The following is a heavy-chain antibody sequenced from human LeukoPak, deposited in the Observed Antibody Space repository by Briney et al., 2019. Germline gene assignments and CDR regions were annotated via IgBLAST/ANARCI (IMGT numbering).Heavy chain of an antibody. CDR3: ARGGGGKRFDY. CDR2: IGAAGDI. CDR1: GFTFSSYD. J-gene: IGHJ4*02. Sequence: GGSLRLSCAASGFTFSSYDMHWVRQATGKGLEWVSAIGAAGDIYNPGSVKGRFTISRENAKKSLYLQMNSLRAGDTAVYYCARGGGGKRFDYWGQGTLVTVSS. D-gene: IGHD4-23*01. V-gene: IGHV3-13*04.